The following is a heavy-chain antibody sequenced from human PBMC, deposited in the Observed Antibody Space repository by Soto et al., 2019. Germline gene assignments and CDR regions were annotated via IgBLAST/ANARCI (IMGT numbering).Heavy chain of an antibody. CDR1: GFTVTNKY. CDR3: ARVDYGDYGWYFDL. V-gene: IGHV3-53*01. CDR2: IYSGGAT. Sequence: EVQLVESGGNLIQPGGSLRLSCAASGFTVTNKYMTWVRQAPGNGLEWVSLIYSGGATSYADSVKGRFTISRDNSKDILYLQVNSLRAEDTAVYYCARVDYGDYGWYFDLWGRGTLVTVSS. J-gene: IGHJ2*01. D-gene: IGHD4-17*01.